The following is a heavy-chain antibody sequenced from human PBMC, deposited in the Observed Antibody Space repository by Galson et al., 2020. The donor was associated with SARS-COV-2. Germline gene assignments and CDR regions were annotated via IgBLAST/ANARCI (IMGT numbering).Heavy chain of an antibody. D-gene: IGHD3-9*01. V-gene: IGHV3-66*02. CDR1: GFTVSSNY. J-gene: IGHJ4*02. Sequence: GGSLRLSCAASGFTVSSNYMSWVRQAPGKGLEWVSVIYSGGSTYYADSVKGRFTISRDNSKNTLYLQMNSLRAEDTAVYYCARGFSDILTGPQGGGDYWGQGTLVTVSS. CDR3: ARGFSDILTGPQGGGDY. CDR2: IYSGGST.